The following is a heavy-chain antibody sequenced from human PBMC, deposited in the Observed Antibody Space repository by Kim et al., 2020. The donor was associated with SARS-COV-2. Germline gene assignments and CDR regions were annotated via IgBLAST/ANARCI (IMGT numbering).Heavy chain of an antibody. CDR3: ASLPLVATSGYFYYGMDV. V-gene: IGHV1-18*01. CDR2: ISAYNGNT. D-gene: IGHD5-12*01. J-gene: IGHJ6*02. CDR1: GYTFTSYG. Sequence: ASVKVSCKASGYTFTSYGISWVRQAPGQGLEWMGWISAYNGNTNYAQKLQGRVTMTTDTSTSTAYMELRSLRSDDTAVYYCASLPLVATSGYFYYGMDVWCQGTTVTVSS.